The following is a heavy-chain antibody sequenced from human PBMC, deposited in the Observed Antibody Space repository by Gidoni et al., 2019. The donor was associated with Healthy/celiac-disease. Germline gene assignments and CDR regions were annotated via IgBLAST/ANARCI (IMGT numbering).Heavy chain of an antibody. CDR1: DGSISSYY. D-gene: IGHD6-19*01. V-gene: IGHV4-4*07. CDR2: IYTRGST. Sequence: QVQLQESGPGLVKPSETRSLTCTVSDGSISSYYWSWIRQPAGKGLEWIGRIYTRGSTNYNPSLKSRVTMSVDTSKNQFSLKLSSVTAADTAVYYCARGGDIAVAGPYYYYGMDVWGQGTTVTVSS. CDR3: ARGGDIAVAGPYYYYGMDV. J-gene: IGHJ6*02.